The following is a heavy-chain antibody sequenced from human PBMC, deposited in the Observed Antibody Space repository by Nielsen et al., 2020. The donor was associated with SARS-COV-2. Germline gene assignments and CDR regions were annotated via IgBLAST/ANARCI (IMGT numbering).Heavy chain of an antibody. Sequence: ASVKVSCKVSGYTLTELSMHWVRQAPGKGLEWMGGFDPEDGETIYAQKFQGRVTMTEDTSTDTAYMELSSLRSEDTAVYYCATVNRFKFGAAALSAFDIWGQGTMVTVSS. CDR2: FDPEDGET. CDR1: GYTLTELS. J-gene: IGHJ3*02. CDR3: ATVNRFKFGAAALSAFDI. D-gene: IGHD6-13*01. V-gene: IGHV1-24*01.